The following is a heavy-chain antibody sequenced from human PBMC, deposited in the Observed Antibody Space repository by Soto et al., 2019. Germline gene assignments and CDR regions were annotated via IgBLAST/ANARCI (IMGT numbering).Heavy chain of an antibody. Sequence: GGSLTLSFAASGFTFSSNGMHWVRQAPGKGLEWVAVIWYDGSNKYYADSVKGRFTISRDNSKNALYLQMNSLRAEDTAVYYCARSIAVAGTDGMDVWGQGTTVTVSS. CDR3: ARSIAVAGTDGMDV. CDR1: GFTFSSNG. CDR2: IWYDGSNK. V-gene: IGHV3-33*01. J-gene: IGHJ6*02. D-gene: IGHD6-19*01.